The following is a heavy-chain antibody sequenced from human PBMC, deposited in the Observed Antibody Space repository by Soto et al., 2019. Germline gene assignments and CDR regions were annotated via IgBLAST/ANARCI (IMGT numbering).Heavy chain of an antibody. V-gene: IGHV1-69*06. CDR3: ARGTYIVVVPAAIPYGMDV. D-gene: IGHD2-2*01. Sequence: QVQLVQSGAEVKKPGSSVKVSCKASGGTFSSYAITWVRQAPGQGLEWMGGIIPIFGTANYAQKFQGRVTITADKSTSTGYMELSSLSSEDTAVYYCARGTYIVVVPAAIPYGMDVWGQGTTVTFS. CDR2: IIPIFGTA. J-gene: IGHJ6*02. CDR1: GGTFSSYA.